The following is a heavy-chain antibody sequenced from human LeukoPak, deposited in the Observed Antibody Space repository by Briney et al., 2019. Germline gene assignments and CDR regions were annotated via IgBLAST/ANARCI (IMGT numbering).Heavy chain of an antibody. CDR3: ARHCSGGSCYLGWFDP. D-gene: IGHD2-15*01. V-gene: IGHV1-18*01. CDR2: ISAYNGNT. CDR1: GYTFTSYG. Sequence: ASVKVSCKASGYTFTSYGISWVRQAPGQGLEWMGWISAYNGNTNYAQKLQGRVTMTTDTSTSTAYMELRSLRSDDTAVYYCARHCSGGSCYLGWFDPWGQGTLVTVSS. J-gene: IGHJ5*02.